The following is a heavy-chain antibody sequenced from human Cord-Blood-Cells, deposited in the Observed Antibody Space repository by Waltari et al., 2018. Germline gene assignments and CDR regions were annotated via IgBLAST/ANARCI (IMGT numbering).Heavy chain of an antibody. V-gene: IGHV1-2*02. CDR1: GYTFTGYY. D-gene: IGHD2-2*01. Sequence: QVQLVQSGAEVKKPGASVKVSCKASGYTFTGYYMHWVRQAPGQGLEWMGWINPNSGCTNYAQKLQGRVTMTRDTSISTAYMELSRLRSDDTAVYYCARFFTGCSSTSCYYNAFDIWGQGTMVTVSS. CDR2: INPNSGCT. J-gene: IGHJ3*02. CDR3: ARFFTGCSSTSCYYNAFDI.